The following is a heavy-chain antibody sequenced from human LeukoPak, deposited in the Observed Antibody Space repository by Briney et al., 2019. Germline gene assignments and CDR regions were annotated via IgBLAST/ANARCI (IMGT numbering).Heavy chain of an antibody. V-gene: IGHV5-51*01. D-gene: IGHD3-10*01. CDR3: ARLLYYGSGSSLSDGMDV. J-gene: IGHJ6*02. CDR2: IYPGDSDT. CDR1: GYSSPTNW. Sequence: GESLKISCKGSGYSSPTNWIAWVRQMPGKGLEWMGIIYPGDSDTRYSPSFEGQVTFSADKSINTAYLQWSSLKASDTAMYYCARLLYYGSGSSLSDGMDVWGQGTTVTVSS.